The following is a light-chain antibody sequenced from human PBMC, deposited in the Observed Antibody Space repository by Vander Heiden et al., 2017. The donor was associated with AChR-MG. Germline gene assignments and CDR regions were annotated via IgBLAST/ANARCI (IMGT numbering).Light chain of an antibody. CDR1: SGSIARNF. J-gene: IGLJ2*01. V-gene: IGLV6-57*02. CDR2: END. CDR3: QSFDSSDVI. Sequence: NFILTQPHSVSESPGKTVTISCTGSSGSIARNFVQWYQQRPGSVPSTVIYENDQRPSGVPDRFSGSIDSSSNSASLTISGLRTDDEADYYCQSFDSSDVIFGGGTRLTVL.